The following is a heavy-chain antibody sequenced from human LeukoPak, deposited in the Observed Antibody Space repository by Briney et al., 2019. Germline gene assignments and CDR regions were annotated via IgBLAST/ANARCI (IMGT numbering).Heavy chain of an antibody. CDR2: MNPKSAHT. CDR1: GYTFSSYD. CDR3: ASVLGEN. J-gene: IGHJ4*02. V-gene: IGHV1-8*01. D-gene: IGHD3-16*01. Sequence: GASVKVSCKASGYTFSSYDIHWVRQATGHGLEWMGWMNPKSAHTGHAQKFQGRVTMTRNTSISTAYMELSSLRSEDTAVYYCASVLGENWGQGTLVTVSS.